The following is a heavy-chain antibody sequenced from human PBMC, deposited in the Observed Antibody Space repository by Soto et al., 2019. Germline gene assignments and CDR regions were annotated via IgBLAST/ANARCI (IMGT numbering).Heavy chain of an antibody. CDR3: ARAETIKLVYYDSSGYYTPFDY. J-gene: IGHJ4*02. CDR2: IIPIFGTA. D-gene: IGHD3-22*01. CDR1: GGSFSSYA. Sequence: SVKVSFKASGGSFSSYAISWVRQAPGQGLEWMGGIIPIFGTANYAQKFQGRVTITADESTSTAYMELSSLRSEDTAVYYCARAETIKLVYYDSSGYYTPFDYWGQGTLVTVSS. V-gene: IGHV1-69*13.